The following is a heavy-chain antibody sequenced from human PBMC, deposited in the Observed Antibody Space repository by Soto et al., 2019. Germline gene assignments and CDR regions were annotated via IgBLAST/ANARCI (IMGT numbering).Heavy chain of an antibody. D-gene: IGHD3-22*01. Sequence: KISCKGSGYSFTSYWISWVRQAPGQGLEWMGGIIPIFGTANYAQKFQGRVTITADESTSTAYMELSSLRSEDTAVYYCARGSPITMIEFDYWGQGTLVTVSS. V-gene: IGHV1-69*01. CDR2: IIPIFGTA. CDR1: GYSFTSYW. CDR3: ARGSPITMIEFDY. J-gene: IGHJ4*02.